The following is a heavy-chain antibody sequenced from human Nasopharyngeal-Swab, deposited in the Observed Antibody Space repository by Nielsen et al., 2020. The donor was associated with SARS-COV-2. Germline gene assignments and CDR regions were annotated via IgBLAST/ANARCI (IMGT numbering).Heavy chain of an antibody. CDR3: ARVEGGFYRPYYYGMDV. V-gene: IGHV4-59*01. D-gene: IGHD3-16*01. J-gene: IGHJ6*02. CDR2: IYYSGST. Sequence: VRQMPGKGLEWIGYIYYSGSTNYNPSLKSRVTISVDTSKNQFSLKLSSVTAADTAVYYCARVEGGFYRPYYYGMDVWGQGTTVTVFS.